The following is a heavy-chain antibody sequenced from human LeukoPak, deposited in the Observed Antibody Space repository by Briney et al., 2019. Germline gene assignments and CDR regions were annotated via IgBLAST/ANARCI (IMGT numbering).Heavy chain of an antibody. CDR1: GFPFSDYY. Sequence: PGGSLRLSCAASGFPFSDYYMSWIRQAPGKGLEWVSYISSSGDTIYYADSVKGRFTISRDNAKNSVHLQMNRLRAEDSAMYYCVRVFHYGSGPAVGWDQGTLVTVSS. CDR3: VRVFHYGSGPAVG. D-gene: IGHD3-10*01. V-gene: IGHV3-11*01. CDR2: ISSSGDTI. J-gene: IGHJ4*02.